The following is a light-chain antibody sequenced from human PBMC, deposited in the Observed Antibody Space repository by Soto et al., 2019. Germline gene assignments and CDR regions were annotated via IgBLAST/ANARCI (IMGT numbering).Light chain of an antibody. J-gene: IGLJ1*01. V-gene: IGLV2-8*01. CDR1: SSDVGGYNY. CDR2: DVS. CDR3: AAWDDSLNGFFV. Sequence: QSALTQPPSASGSPGQSVTISCTGTSSDVGGYNYVSWYQHHPGKAPKLMIYDVSKRPSGVPDRISGSKSGTSASLAIGGLQSEDEAHYYCAAWDDSLNGFFVFGTGTKVTVL.